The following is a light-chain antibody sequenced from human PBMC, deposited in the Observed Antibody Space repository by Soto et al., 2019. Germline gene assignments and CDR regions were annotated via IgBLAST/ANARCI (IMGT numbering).Light chain of an antibody. CDR2: GNN. Sequence: QSLLTQPPSASATPGQRVTMSCSGSSSNIGSNTANWFQQLPGTAPKLLIYGNNQRPSGVPDRFSGSKSGTSASLAISGLQSEDEADYYCAAWDDSLNGRVFGGGTKLTVL. V-gene: IGLV1-44*01. CDR1: SSNIGSNT. J-gene: IGLJ3*02. CDR3: AAWDDSLNGRV.